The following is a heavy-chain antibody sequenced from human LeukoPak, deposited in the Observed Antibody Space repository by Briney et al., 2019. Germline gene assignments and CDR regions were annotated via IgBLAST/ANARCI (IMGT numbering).Heavy chain of an antibody. CDR2: ISGSGTGT. CDR1: GFGFSTHD. CDR3: VKGFHFDW. V-gene: IGHV3-23*01. Sequence: GGSLRLSCAASGFGFSTHDMSWGRQVPGKGPEWVSSISGSGTGTYYTDSVKGRFTISRDTSKNTLYLQMGNLRVEDTAVYYCVKGFHFDWWGQGTLVIVSS. J-gene: IGHJ4*02.